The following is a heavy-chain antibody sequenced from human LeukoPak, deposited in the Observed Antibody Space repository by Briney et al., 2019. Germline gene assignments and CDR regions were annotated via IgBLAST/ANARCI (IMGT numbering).Heavy chain of an antibody. J-gene: IGHJ3*02. Sequence: SETLSLTCTVSGGSISSSSYYWGWIRQPPGKGLEWIGSIYYSGSTYYNPSLKSRVAISVDTSKNQFSLKLSSATAADTAVYYCARRTYYGGNPNDPFDIWGQGTMATVSS. CDR3: ARRTYYGGNPNDPFDI. CDR2: IYYSGST. V-gene: IGHV4-39*01. D-gene: IGHD4-23*01. CDR1: GGSISSSSYY.